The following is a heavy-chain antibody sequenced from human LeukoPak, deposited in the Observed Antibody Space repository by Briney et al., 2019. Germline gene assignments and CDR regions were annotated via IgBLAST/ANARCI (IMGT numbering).Heavy chain of an antibody. CDR2: ISGSGGRT. V-gene: IGHV3-23*01. J-gene: IGHJ4*02. CDR1: GFAFSSYA. Sequence: GGSLRLSCAASGFAFSSYAMTWVRQAPGKGLEWVSAISGSGGRTHYADSVKGRFTISRDDSKNTLYLQMNSLRAEDTAVYYCAKGDTTWELPHDYWGQGTLVTVSS. CDR3: AKGDTTWELPHDY. D-gene: IGHD1-26*01.